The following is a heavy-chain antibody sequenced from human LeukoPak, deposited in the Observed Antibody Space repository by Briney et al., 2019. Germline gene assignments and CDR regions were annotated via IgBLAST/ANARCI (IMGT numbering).Heavy chain of an antibody. V-gene: IGHV3-9*01. J-gene: IGHJ3*02. CDR1: GFTFDDFA. CDR3: SDGFDI. CDR2: INFNSSSI. Sequence: GRSLRLSCAASGFTFDDFAMQWVRQAPGKGLEWVSGINFNSSSIGYADSAKGRFTISRDNAKNSLYLQMNSLRAEDTALYYCSDGFDIWGQGTMVTVSS.